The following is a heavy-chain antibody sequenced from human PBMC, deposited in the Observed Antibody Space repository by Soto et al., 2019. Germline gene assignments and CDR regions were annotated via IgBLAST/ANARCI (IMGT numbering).Heavy chain of an antibody. CDR3: AKGNNGYFEGPIV. D-gene: IGHD3-22*01. CDR2: IFYRGST. Sequence: PSETLSLTCTISGGSISDYSWNWIRQPPGRGLEWIGHIFYRGSTKYNPSLWDRVTISRGSSHTQLSLRLKAVTAADTAIYYCAKGNNGYFEGPIVWGEGILVTVSS. V-gene: IGHV4-59*01. CDR1: GGSISDYS. J-gene: IGHJ4*02.